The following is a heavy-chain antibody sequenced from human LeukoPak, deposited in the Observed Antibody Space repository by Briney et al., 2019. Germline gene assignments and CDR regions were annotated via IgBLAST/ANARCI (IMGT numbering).Heavy chain of an antibody. CDR3: ARGTITTVTDS. V-gene: IGHV4-4*02. Sequence: KASETLSLTCAVSGGSISSSNWWSWVRQPPGKGLEWIGEIYHSGSTNYNPSLKSRVTISVDESKTQLSLRLESVTAADTAVYYCARGTITTVTDSWGPGTLVTVSS. CDR1: GGSISSSNW. J-gene: IGHJ4*02. D-gene: IGHD4-17*01. CDR2: IYHSGST.